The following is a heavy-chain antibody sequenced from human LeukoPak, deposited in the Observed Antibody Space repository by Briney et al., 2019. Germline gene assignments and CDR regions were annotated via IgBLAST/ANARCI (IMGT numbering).Heavy chain of an antibody. Sequence: ASVKVSCKASGYTFTSYDINWVRQATGQGLEWMGWMNPNSGNTGYAQKFQGRVTMTRNTSISTAYMEPSSLRSEDTAVYYCARGGGSSGWFDPWGQGTLVTVSS. J-gene: IGHJ5*02. CDR2: MNPNSGNT. CDR1: GYTFTSYD. V-gene: IGHV1-8*01. CDR3: ARGGGSSGWFDP. D-gene: IGHD4-23*01.